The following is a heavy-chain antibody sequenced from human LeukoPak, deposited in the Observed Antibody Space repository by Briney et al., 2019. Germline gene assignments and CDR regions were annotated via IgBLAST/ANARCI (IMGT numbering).Heavy chain of an antibody. V-gene: IGHV1-69*05. CDR2: IIPIFGTA. CDR3: ARGIIVGARGGAYYFDY. Sequence: ASVKVSCKASGGTFSSYAISWVRQAPGQGLEWMGGIIPIFGTANYAQKFQGRVTITTDESTSTAYMELSSLRSEDTAVYYCARGIIVGARGGAYYFDYWGQGTLVTVSS. D-gene: IGHD1-26*01. CDR1: GGTFSSYA. J-gene: IGHJ4*02.